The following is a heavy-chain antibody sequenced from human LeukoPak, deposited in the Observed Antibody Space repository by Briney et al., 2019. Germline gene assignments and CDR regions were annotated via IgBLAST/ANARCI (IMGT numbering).Heavy chain of an antibody. CDR2: IYTSGST. CDR3: ASGSMTTRTGYFDY. V-gene: IGHV4-61*02. D-gene: IGHD4-11*01. J-gene: IGHJ4*02. Sequence: PSQTLSLTCTVSGGSISSGSYYWSWIRQPAGKGLEWIGRIYTSGSTIYNPSLKSRVTISVDTSKNQFSLKLSSVTAADTAVYYCASGSMTTRTGYFDYWGQGTLVTVSS. CDR1: GGSISSGSYY.